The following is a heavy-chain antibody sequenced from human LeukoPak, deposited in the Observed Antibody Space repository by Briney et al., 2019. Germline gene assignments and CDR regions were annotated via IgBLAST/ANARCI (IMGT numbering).Heavy chain of an antibody. CDR3: AREPGFDSSGYLNWFDP. D-gene: IGHD3-22*01. Sequence: SETLSLTCTVSGGSISSSSYCWGWTRLPPGKGMEWIRSICYSGSTFYNPSLKSQVTLSVDTSKNQFSLKLSSVTAADTAVYYCAREPGFDSSGYLNWFDPWGQGTLVTVSS. J-gene: IGHJ5*02. CDR1: GGSISSSSYC. V-gene: IGHV4-39*07. CDR2: ICYSGST.